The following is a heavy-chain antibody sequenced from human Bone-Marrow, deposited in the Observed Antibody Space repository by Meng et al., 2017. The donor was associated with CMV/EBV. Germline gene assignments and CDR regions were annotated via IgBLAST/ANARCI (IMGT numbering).Heavy chain of an antibody. V-gene: IGHV1-8*01. CDR2: MNPNSGNT. D-gene: IGHD2-2*01. Sequence: ASVKVSCKASGYTFTSYDINWVRQATGQGLEWMGWMNPNSGNTGYAQKFQGRVTITTDESTSTAYMELSSLRSEDTAVYYCARYQLLAESQYYFDYWGQGTLVTVSS. J-gene: IGHJ4*02. CDR1: GYTFTSYD. CDR3: ARYQLLAESQYYFDY.